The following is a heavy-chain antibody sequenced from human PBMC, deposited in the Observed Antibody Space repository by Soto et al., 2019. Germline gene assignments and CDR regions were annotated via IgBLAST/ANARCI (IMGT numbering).Heavy chain of an antibody. CDR2: IYYSGST. D-gene: IGHD3-22*01. CDR1: GGSIISGDYY. J-gene: IGHJ4*02. Sequence: SETLSLTCTVSGGSIISGDYYRSWIRQPPGKGLEWIGYIYYSGSTYYNPSLKSRVTISVDTSKNQFSLKLSSVTAADTAVYYCARCYYDSSGYYYIDYWGQGTLVTVSS. CDR3: ARCYYDSSGYYYIDY. V-gene: IGHV4-30-4*01.